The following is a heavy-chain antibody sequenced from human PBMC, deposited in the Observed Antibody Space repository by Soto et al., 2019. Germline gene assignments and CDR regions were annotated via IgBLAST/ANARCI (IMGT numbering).Heavy chain of an antibody. J-gene: IGHJ5*02. CDR2: IYYSGST. CDR3: ARHYSSGSRNWFDP. Sequence: ETLSLTCTVSGGSMSSNYWGWVRQPPGPGLEWIGSIYYSGSTYYNPSLRSRVTISVDTSKNQFSLKLSSVTAADTAVFYCARHYSSGSRNWFDPWGQGTLVTVSS. CDR1: GGSMSSNY. V-gene: IGHV4-39*01. D-gene: IGHD6-19*01.